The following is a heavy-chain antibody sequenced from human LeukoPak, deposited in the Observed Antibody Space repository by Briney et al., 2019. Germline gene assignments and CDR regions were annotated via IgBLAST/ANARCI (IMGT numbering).Heavy chain of an antibody. CDR2: ISAYNGNT. J-gene: IGHJ1*01. D-gene: IGHD3-3*01. Sequence: ASVKVSCKASGYTFTSYGISWVRQAPGQGLEWMGWISAYNGNTNYAQKLQGRVTMTTDTSTSTAYMELRSLRSDDTAVYYCARDPTIFGVAAEYFQHWGQGTLVTVSS. CDR3: ARDPTIFGVAAEYFQH. CDR1: GYTFTSYG. V-gene: IGHV1-18*01.